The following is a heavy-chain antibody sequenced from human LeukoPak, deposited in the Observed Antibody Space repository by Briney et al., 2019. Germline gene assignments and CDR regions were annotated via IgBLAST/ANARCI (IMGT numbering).Heavy chain of an antibody. CDR2: INHSGST. CDR1: GGSFSGYY. V-gene: IGHV4-34*01. Sequence: KPSETLSLTCAVYGGSFSGYYWSWIRQPPGKGLEWIGEINHSGSTNYNPSLKSRVTMSVDTSKNQFSLKLSSVTAADTAVYYCAAADTVDYWGQGALVTVSS. J-gene: IGHJ4*02. CDR3: AAADTVDY. D-gene: IGHD6-13*01.